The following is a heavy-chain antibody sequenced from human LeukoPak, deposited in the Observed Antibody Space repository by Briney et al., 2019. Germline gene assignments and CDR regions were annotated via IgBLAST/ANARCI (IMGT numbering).Heavy chain of an antibody. CDR2: ISSSSSYI. J-gene: IGHJ4*02. CDR3: ASGERRGRPLTDY. Sequence: GGSLRLSCAASGFTFSSSAMSWVRQAPGKGLEWVSSISSSSSYIYYADSVKGRFTISRDNAKNSLYLQMNSLRAEDTAVYYCASGERRGRPLTDYWGQGTLVTVSS. D-gene: IGHD3-10*01. CDR1: GFTFSSSA. V-gene: IGHV3-21*01.